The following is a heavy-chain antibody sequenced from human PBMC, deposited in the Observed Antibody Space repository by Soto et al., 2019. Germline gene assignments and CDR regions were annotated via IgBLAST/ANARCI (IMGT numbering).Heavy chain of an antibody. J-gene: IGHJ6*02. CDR1: GGTFSSYA. CDR3: ARDSYSGSSFYYYGMDV. Sequence: QVQLVQSGAEVKKPGSSVKVSCKASGGTFSSYAISWVRQAPGQGLEWMGGIIPIFGTATYAQKFQGRVTITADESTSTAYMELSSLRSEDTAVYYCARDSYSGSSFYYYGMDVWGQGPTVTVSS. V-gene: IGHV1-69*01. CDR2: IIPIFGTA. D-gene: IGHD1-26*01.